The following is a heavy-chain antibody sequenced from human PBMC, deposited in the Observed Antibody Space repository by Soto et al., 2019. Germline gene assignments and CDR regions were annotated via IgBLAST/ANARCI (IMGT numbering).Heavy chain of an antibody. CDR3: ARVIIEYSSSIGVYYYGMDV. Sequence: KPSETLSLTCAVYGGSFSGYYWSWIRQPPGKGLEWIGEINHSGSTNYNPSLKSRVTISVDTSKNQFSLKLSSVTAADTAVYYCARVIIEYSSSIGVYYYGMDVWGQGTTVTVSS. CDR1: GGSFSGYY. CDR2: INHSGST. V-gene: IGHV4-34*01. D-gene: IGHD6-6*01. J-gene: IGHJ6*02.